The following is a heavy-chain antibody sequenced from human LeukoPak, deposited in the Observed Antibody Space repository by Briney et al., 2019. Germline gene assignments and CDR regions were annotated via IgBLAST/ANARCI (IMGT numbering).Heavy chain of an antibody. CDR2: ISYDGSNK. J-gene: IGHJ4*02. V-gene: IGHV3-30-3*01. D-gene: IGHD3-22*01. CDR1: GFTSSSYA. Sequence: GGSLRLSCAASGFTSSSYAMHWVRQAPGKGLEWVAVISYDGSNKYYADSVKGRFTISRDNSKNTLYLQMNSLRAEDTAVYYCAGHDSSGYYEEAPFDYWGQGTLVTVSS. CDR3: AGHDSSGYYEEAPFDY.